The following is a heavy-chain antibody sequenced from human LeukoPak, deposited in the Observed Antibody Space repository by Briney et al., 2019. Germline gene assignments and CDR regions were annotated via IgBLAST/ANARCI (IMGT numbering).Heavy chain of an antibody. D-gene: IGHD1-26*01. V-gene: IGHV3-23*01. J-gene: IGHJ4*02. Sequence: GGSLRLSCAASGFTFRSYALSWVRQAPGKGREWVSAISGSGGSPYYADSVKGRVIISRDNSKNTLYLQRNSLRAEDTAVYYCAKEEGAGPFDYWGQGTLVIFSS. CDR3: AKEEGAGPFDY. CDR1: GFTFRSYA. CDR2: ISGSGGSP.